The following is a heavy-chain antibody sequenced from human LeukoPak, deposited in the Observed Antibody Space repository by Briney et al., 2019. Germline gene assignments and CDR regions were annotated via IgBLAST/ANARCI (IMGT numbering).Heavy chain of an antibody. CDR2: IKGKTAAGAP. D-gene: IGHD3-3*01. J-gene: IGHJ4*02. V-gene: IGHV3-15*01. Sequence: SLRLSCAASGFTXSRYAMSWVRQAPGKGLEWVGRIKGKTAAGAPDYVASVKGRFTISRDDSKNTLFLQMNSLKTEDTAVYYCITGDYDFWSGFYSPNHYFDYWSQGTLVTVSS. CDR3: ITGDYDFWSGFYSPNHYFDY. CDR1: GFTXSRYA.